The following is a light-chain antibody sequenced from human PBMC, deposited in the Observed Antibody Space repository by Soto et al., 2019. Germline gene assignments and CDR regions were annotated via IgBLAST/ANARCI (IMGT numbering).Light chain of an antibody. CDR2: EAS. CDR3: PQYCWDSFN. Sequence: DIQMTQSPSTLSASVGDRVTITCRTNQNVNKWLAWYQQKPGEAPTVLIYEASTFKGGVPSRFSRHGFWAAITPTIGSLAPSEFAFYYRPQYCWDSFNFRPGAKVEI. J-gene: IGKJ3*01. CDR1: QNVNKW. V-gene: IGKV1-5*01.